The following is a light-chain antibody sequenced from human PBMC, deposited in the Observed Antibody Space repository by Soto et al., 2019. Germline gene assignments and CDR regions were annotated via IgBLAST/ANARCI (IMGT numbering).Light chain of an antibody. CDR3: QQYGSSPPLT. V-gene: IGKV3-20*01. CDR1: QSVSSSY. J-gene: IGKJ4*01. CDR2: GAS. Sequence: EIVLTQSPGTLSLSPGERATLSCRASQSVSSSYLAWYQQKPGQAPRLLIYGASSRATGIPDRFSGSGSGTDFTLTISRLEPEDFGVYYCQQYGSSPPLTFGGGTKVELK.